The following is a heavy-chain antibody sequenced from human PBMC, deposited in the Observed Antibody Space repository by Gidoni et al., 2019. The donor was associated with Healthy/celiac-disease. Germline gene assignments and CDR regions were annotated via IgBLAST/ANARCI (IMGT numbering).Heavy chain of an antibody. CDR3: ARGGLRYLSANYGMDV. CDR1: GFTFSSYA. CDR2: ISGSGGST. D-gene: IGHD3-9*01. J-gene: IGHJ6*02. Sequence: EVQLLESGGGLVQPGGSLRLSCAASGFTFSSYAMSWVRQAPGKGLEWVSAISGSGGSTYYADSVKGRFTISRDNSKNTLYLQMNSLRAEDTAVYYCARGGLRYLSANYGMDVWGQGTTVTVSS. V-gene: IGHV3-23*01.